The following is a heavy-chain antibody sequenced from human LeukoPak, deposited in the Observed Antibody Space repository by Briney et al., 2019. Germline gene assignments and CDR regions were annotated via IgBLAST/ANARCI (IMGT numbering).Heavy chain of an antibody. V-gene: IGHV1-18*01. CDR3: ASCSSTSCYGAHFDY. CDR1: GYTFTSYG. Sequence: ASVKVSCKASGYTFTSYGISWVRQAPGQGLERMGWISAYNGNTNYAQKLQGRVTMTTDTSTSTAYMELRSLRSDDTAVYYCASCSSTSCYGAHFDYWGQGTLVTVSS. J-gene: IGHJ4*02. CDR2: ISAYNGNT. D-gene: IGHD2-2*01.